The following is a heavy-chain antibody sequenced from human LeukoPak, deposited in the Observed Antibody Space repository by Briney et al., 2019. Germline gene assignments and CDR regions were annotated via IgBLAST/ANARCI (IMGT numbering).Heavy chain of an antibody. V-gene: IGHV3-23*01. CDR3: AKRDSSDTSTYSPLFDS. D-gene: IGHD3-22*01. Sequence: GGSLTLSCAASGFTFSNYAMSWVRQAPGKGLEWVSGISGSGGNTLHADSVKGRFTISRDNSKSTLFLQMSSLRAEDTAVYYCAKRDSSDTSTYSPLFDSWGQGTLVIVSS. CDR1: GFTFSNYA. J-gene: IGHJ4*02. CDR2: ISGSGGNT.